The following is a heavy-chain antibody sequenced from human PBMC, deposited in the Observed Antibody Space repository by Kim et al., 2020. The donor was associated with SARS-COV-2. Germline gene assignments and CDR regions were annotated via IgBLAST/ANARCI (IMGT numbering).Heavy chain of an antibody. Sequence: SETLSLTCTVSGGSISSYYWSWIRQPPGKGLEWIGYIYDSGSTNYNSSFKSRVTISVDTSKNQFSLKLRSVTAADTAVYYCARGGAVTSLGMDVWGQGTT. D-gene: IGHD4-17*01. CDR2: IYDSGST. J-gene: IGHJ6*02. CDR3: ARGGAVTSLGMDV. CDR1: GGSISSYY. V-gene: IGHV4-59*08.